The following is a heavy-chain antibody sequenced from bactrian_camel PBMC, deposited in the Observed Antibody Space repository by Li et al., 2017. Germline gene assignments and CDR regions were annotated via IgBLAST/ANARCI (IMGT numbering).Heavy chain of an antibody. Sequence: VQLVESGGGSVQAGGSLRLSCVASGYTYSNNYMGWFRQAPGKEREGVAAIYNGGASTYYSDSVKGRFTISQDNAKRTVYLQMNSLKPEDTAMYYCAARAGGDSSFNAQWYAYWGQGTQVTVS. V-gene: IGHV3S40*01. CDR2: IYNGGAST. CDR1: GYTYSNNY. J-gene: IGHJ4*01. CDR3: AARAGGDSSFNAQWYAY. D-gene: IGHD2*01.